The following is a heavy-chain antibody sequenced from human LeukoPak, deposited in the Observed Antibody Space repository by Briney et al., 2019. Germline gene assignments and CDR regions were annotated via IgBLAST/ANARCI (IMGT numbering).Heavy chain of an antibody. D-gene: IGHD3-10*01. J-gene: IGHJ4*02. V-gene: IGHV3-30*03. CDR1: GFTFSSYG. CDR2: VSYDGSNK. CDR3: ASTRGLRGVMKMGNFDY. Sequence: PGRSLRLSCAASGFTFSSYGMHWVRQAPGKGLEWVAVVSYDGSNKYYADSVTGRFTISRDNSKNTLYLQMNSLRAEDTAVYYCASTRGLRGVMKMGNFDYWGQGTLVTVSS.